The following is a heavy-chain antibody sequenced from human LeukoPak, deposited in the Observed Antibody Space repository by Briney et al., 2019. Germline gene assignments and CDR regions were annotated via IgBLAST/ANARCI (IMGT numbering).Heavy chain of an antibody. D-gene: IGHD2-2*01. Sequence: ASVKVSCKASGYTFTDYYMHWVRQAPGQGLEWMGWINPNSGGTNYAQKFQGRVTMTRDTSISIAYMDLSRLRSDDTAVYYCARGMGVLVPAATWFDPWGQGTLVTVSS. CDR2: INPNSGGT. V-gene: IGHV1-2*02. CDR1: GYTFTDYY. CDR3: ARGMGVLVPAATWFDP. J-gene: IGHJ5*02.